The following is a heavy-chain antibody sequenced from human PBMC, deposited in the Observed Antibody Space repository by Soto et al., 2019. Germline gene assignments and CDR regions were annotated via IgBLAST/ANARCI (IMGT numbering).Heavy chain of an antibody. CDR2: IKQDGSQT. CDR3: ARGVPNTHRYYY. V-gene: IGHV3-7*03. J-gene: IGHJ6*03. Sequence: LRLSCAASGFTFSNYWMSWVRQAPGQGLEWVANIKQDGSQTYYVDSVKGRFTVSRDNAKNSLYLQLNSLRVEDTAVYYCARGVPNTHRYYY. CDR1: GFTFSNYW. D-gene: IGHD3-16*02.